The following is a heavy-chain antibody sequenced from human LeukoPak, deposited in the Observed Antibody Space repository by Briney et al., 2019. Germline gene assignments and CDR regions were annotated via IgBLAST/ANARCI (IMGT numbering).Heavy chain of an antibody. D-gene: IGHD6-13*01. Sequence: SETLSLTCTVSGGSISSSNYYWAWIRQPPGKGLEWIGSVYYSGSTYYNPSLKSRVTISVDTSKNQFSLKLTSVTAADTAVYYCARAQRSSSWLYYWGQGTLVTVSS. J-gene: IGHJ4*02. V-gene: IGHV4-39*07. CDR3: ARAQRSSSWLYY. CDR1: GGSISSSNYY. CDR2: VYYSGST.